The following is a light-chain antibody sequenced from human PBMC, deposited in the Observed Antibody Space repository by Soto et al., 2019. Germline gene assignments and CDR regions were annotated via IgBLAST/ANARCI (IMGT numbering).Light chain of an antibody. V-gene: IGKV3-20*01. Sequence: EIVLTQSPGTLSLSPGERATLSCRASQSVSSSFLAWYQQKPGQAPRPLIYGASSRAIGTPDRFSGSGSGTDFTLTISRLEPEDFAVYYCQQYSSSPRTFGQGTKVEIK. CDR3: QQYSSSPRT. J-gene: IGKJ1*01. CDR1: QSVSSSF. CDR2: GAS.